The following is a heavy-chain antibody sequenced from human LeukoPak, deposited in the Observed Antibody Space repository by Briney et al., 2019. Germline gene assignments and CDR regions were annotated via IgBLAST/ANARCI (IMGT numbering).Heavy chain of an antibody. CDR3: ANHFRYFDL. D-gene: IGHD1-14*01. CDR2: ISYDGSNK. CDR1: GFTFSSYA. Sequence: GGSLRLSCAASGFTFSSYAMHWVRQAPGKGLEWVAVISYDGSNKYYADSVKGRFTISRDNSNNTLYLQMNSLRAEDTAVYYCANHFRYFDLWGRGTLVTVSS. J-gene: IGHJ2*01. V-gene: IGHV3-30-3*01.